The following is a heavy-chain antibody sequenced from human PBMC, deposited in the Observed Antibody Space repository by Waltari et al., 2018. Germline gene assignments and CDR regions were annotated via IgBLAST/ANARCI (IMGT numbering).Heavy chain of an antibody. CDR3: ARDRVVPADEPDYYGLDV. V-gene: IGHV4-59*01. D-gene: IGHD2-2*01. Sequence: QVQLQESGPGQVKPSETLSLTCAVSRGSLRSTYWSWIRRPPGKGLEWIGYIYYNWATNYNPSLMSRVTISVDTAKNQFSLKLTSVTAADTAVYYCARDRVVPADEPDYYGLDVWGQGTTVTVSS. CDR2: IYYNWAT. J-gene: IGHJ6*02. CDR1: RGSLRSTY.